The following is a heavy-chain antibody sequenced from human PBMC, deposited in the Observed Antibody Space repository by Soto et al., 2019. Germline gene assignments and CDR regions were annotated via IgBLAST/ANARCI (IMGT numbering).Heavy chain of an antibody. J-gene: IGHJ4*02. CDR2: ISSNTNYI. V-gene: IGHV3-21*06. CDR3: ARESEDLTSNFDY. CDR1: GFTFTRYS. Sequence: GGTLRLSCAASGFTFTRYSINWVRQAPGKGPEWVSSISSNTNYIYYGDSMKGRFTISRDNAKNSLYLEMNSLRAEDTAVYYCARESEDLTSNFDYWGQGTLVTVSS.